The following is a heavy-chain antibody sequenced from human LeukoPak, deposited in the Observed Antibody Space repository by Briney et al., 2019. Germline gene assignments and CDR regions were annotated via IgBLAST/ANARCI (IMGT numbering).Heavy chain of an antibody. CDR2: TVSEIDGGTT. V-gene: IGHV3-15*04. Sequence: PGGSLRLSCAASGFTFNYAWMSWVRQVPGKGLEWVGQTVSEIDGGTTDYATPVKGRFTISRDDSKSMLYLQMNSLKIEDTAVYYCTTDEDWNYARKDVWGQGATVIVSS. D-gene: IGHD1-7*01. CDR1: GFTFNYAW. CDR3: TTDEDWNYARKDV. J-gene: IGHJ6*02.